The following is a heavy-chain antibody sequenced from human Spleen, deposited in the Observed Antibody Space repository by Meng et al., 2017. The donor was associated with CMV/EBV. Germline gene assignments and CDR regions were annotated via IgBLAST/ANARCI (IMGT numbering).Heavy chain of an antibody. D-gene: IGHD1-14*01. CDR2: IGTAGDT. CDR3: VRDLVGNRDY. V-gene: IGHV3-13*01. Sequence: EVQLVESGGGLVQPGGSLRLSCAASGFTFSCYDMNWVRQATGKGLEWVSAIGTAGDTYYPGSVKGRFTISRDNAKNTLYLQMNDLRADDSAVYYCVRDLVGNRDYWGQGTLVTVAS. J-gene: IGHJ4*02. CDR1: GFTFSCYD.